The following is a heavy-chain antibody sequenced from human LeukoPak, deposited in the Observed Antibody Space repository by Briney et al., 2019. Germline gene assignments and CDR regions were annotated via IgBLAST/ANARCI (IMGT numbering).Heavy chain of an antibody. CDR2: ISAYNGNT. Sequence: GASVKVSCKASGYTFTSYGISWVRQAPGQGLEWMGWISAYNGNTNYAQKLQGRVTMTTDTSTSTAYMELRSLRSDDTAVYYCARDQDGDYENWFDPWGQGTLVTVSS. CDR3: ARDQDGDYENWFDP. V-gene: IGHV1-18*01. J-gene: IGHJ5*02. CDR1: GYTFTSYG. D-gene: IGHD4-17*01.